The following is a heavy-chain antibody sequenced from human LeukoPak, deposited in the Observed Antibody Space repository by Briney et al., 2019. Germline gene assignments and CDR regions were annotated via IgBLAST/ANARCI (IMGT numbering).Heavy chain of an antibody. CDR2: ISGSGRTT. Sequence: ETLSLTCAVYGGSFSGYYWSWIRQPPGKGLEWVSTISGSGRTTYYADSVKGRFTISRDNSKNTLYLQMNSLRAEDTAVYYCAKVLYSYWGQGTLVTVSS. CDR3: AKVLYSY. V-gene: IGHV3-23*01. CDR1: GGSFSGYY. J-gene: IGHJ4*02. D-gene: IGHD1-26*01.